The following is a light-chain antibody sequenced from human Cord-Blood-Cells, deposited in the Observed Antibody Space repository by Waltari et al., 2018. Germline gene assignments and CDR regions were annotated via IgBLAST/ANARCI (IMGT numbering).Light chain of an antibody. Sequence: DIQMTQSPSSLSASVGDRVTITCRASQSISSYLNWYQQKPGKAPKLLIYAASSLQSGVPSRFSGSGSGTDFTLTISSLQPEDFATYYCQQSYSTGGFTIGPGTKVDIK. V-gene: IGKV1-39*01. CDR2: AAS. J-gene: IGKJ3*01. CDR1: QSISSY. CDR3: QQSYSTGGFT.